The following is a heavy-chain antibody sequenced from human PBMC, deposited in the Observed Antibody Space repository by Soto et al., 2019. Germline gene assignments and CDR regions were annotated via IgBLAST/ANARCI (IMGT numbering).Heavy chain of an antibody. J-gene: IGHJ1*01. Sequence: QVQLVQSGAEVKKPGASVKVSCKASGYTFTSYAMHWVRQAPGQRLEWMGWINAGNGNTKYSKKFQGRVTITRDTAASKAYMELSSLRSEDTAVYYCARDRSIAVAGNFQHWCQGTLVTVSS. D-gene: IGHD6-19*01. CDR3: ARDRSIAVAGNFQH. CDR1: GYTFTSYA. V-gene: IGHV1-3*01. CDR2: INAGNGNT.